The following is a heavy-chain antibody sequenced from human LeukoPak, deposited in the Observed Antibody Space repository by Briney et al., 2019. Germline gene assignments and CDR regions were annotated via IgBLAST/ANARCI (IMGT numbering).Heavy chain of an antibody. D-gene: IGHD5-24*01. CDR1: GFTFSSYA. CDR3: ARGEQEMATMSIDY. V-gene: IGHV3-48*01. Sequence: PGGSLRLSCAASGFTFSSYAMNWVRQAPGKGPEWVSYISSLGSTIYYADSVKGRFTISRDNAKNSLYLQMNSLRAEDTAVYYCARGEQEMATMSIDYWGQGTLVTLSS. J-gene: IGHJ4*02. CDR2: ISSLGSTI.